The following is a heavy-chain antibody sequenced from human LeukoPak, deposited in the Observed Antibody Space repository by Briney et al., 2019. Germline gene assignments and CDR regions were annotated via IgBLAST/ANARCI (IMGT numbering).Heavy chain of an antibody. CDR1: GYTFTSYD. CDR2: MNPNSGNT. D-gene: IGHD5-12*01. CDR3: ARAQPRRKYSGYDY. J-gene: IGHJ4*02. V-gene: IGHV1-8*01. Sequence: GASVKVSCKASGYTFTSYDINWVRQATGQGLEWMGWMNPNSGNTGYAQKFQGRVTMTRSTSISTAYMELSRLRSEDTAVYSCARAQPRRKYSGYDYWGQGTLVTVSS.